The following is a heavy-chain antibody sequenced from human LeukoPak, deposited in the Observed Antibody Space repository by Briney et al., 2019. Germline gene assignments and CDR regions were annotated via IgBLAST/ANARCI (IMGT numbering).Heavy chain of an antibody. CDR3: AKDQGRSKYYYDSSGYYDY. CDR2: ISGSSGNT. J-gene: IGHJ4*02. CDR1: GFTFSNYA. V-gene: IGHV3-23*01. Sequence: GGSLRLSCAASGFTFSNYAMNWVRQAPGKGLEWVSAISGSSGNTYYADSVKGRFTISRDNSKNTLYLQMNSLRAEDTAVYYCAKDQGRSKYYYDSSGYYDYWGQGTLVTVSS. D-gene: IGHD3-22*01.